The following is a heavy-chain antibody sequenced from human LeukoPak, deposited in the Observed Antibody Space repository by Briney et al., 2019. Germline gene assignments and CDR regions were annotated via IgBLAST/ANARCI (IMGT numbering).Heavy chain of an antibody. CDR3: ARHMGLVAVAGYFDY. CDR2: IYPGDSDT. Sequence: GESLKISCKGSGYSFTSYWIGWVRQMPGKGLEWMGIIYPGDSDTRYSPSFQGQVTISADKSLSTAYLQWSSLKASDTAIYYCARHMGLVAVAGYFDYWGQGTLVTVSS. D-gene: IGHD6-19*01. J-gene: IGHJ4*02. V-gene: IGHV5-51*01. CDR1: GYSFTSYW.